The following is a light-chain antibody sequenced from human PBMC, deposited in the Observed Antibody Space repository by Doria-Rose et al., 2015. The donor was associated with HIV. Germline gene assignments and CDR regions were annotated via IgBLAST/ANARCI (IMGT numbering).Light chain of an antibody. CDR2: DGS. Sequence: TQSPGTLSLSPGERATLSCRASQSFSRTYLAWYQQKPGQALSLLIYDGSTRATGIPDRFSASGSGTDFTLTINRLEPEDFALYYCHQYGTSWTFGQGTKVEI. J-gene: IGKJ1*01. V-gene: IGKV3-20*01. CDR1: QSFSRTY. CDR3: HQYGTSWT.